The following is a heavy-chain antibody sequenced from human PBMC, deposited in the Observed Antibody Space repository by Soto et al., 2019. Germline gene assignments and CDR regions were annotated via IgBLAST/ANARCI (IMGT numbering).Heavy chain of an antibody. V-gene: IGHV3-23*01. Sequence: GGSLRLSCAASGFTFSSYAMSWVRQAPGKGLEWVSAISGSGGSTYYADSVKGRFTISRDNSKNTPYLQMNSLRAEVAAVYYCAKDRVSGSSSYFDYWGQGTLVTVSS. CDR3: AKDRVSGSSSYFDY. CDR1: GFTFSSYA. J-gene: IGHJ4*02. D-gene: IGHD6-6*01. CDR2: ISGSGGST.